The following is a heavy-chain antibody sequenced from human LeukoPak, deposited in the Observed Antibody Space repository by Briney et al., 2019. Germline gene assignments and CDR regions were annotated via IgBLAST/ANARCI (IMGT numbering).Heavy chain of an antibody. CDR3: ARVLITSANWFDP. J-gene: IGHJ5*02. Sequence: ASVKVSCKASGYIFTSYNMHWVRQAPGRGLEWMGIINPSGGSTRYAQKFQGRVTMTRDTSTSTVYMELSSLRSEDTAVYYCARVLITSANWFDPWGQGTLVTVSS. CDR2: INPSGGST. D-gene: IGHD1-14*01. V-gene: IGHV1-46*01. CDR1: GYIFTSYN.